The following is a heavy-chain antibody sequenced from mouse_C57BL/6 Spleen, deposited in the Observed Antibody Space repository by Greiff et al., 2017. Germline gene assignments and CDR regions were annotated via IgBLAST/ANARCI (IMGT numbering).Heavy chain of an antibody. D-gene: IGHD1-1*01. Sequence: QVQLQQPGAELVLPGASVKLSCKASGYTFTSYWMHWVKQRPGQGLEWIGEIDPSDSYTNYKQKFKGKSKLTVDKSSSTAYMQVSRLTSEDSAVYYCARSCTTVVANFDYWGQGTTLTVSS. J-gene: IGHJ2*01. CDR2: IDPSDSYT. CDR3: ARSCTTVVANFDY. CDR1: GYTFTSYW. V-gene: IGHV1-69*01.